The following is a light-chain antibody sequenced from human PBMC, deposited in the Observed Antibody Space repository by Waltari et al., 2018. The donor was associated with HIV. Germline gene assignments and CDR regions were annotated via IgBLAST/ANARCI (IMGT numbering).Light chain of an antibody. CDR3: QQRSNWPIT. CDR2: DTS. J-gene: IGKJ5*01. CDR1: QSISSSD. Sequence: EIVLTQSPGTLSLSPGERATLSCRASQSISSSDLAWYQQKPGQAHRLLIYDTSNRATGIPARFTGSGSGTDFTLTISSLDPEDSAVYYCQQRSNWPITFGQGTRLELK. V-gene: IGKV3-11*01.